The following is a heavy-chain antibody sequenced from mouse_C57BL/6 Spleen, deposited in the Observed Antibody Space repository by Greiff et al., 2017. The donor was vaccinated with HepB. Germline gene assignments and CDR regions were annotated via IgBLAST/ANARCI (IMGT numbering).Heavy chain of an antibody. D-gene: IGHD1-1*01. CDR3: ARQATVVARGFDY. CDR1: GFTFSDYG. J-gene: IGHJ2*01. Sequence: EVQVVESGGGLVKPGGSLKLSCAASGFTFSDYGMHWVRQAPEKGLEWVAYISSGSSTIYYADTVKGRFTISRDNAKNTLFLQMTSLRSEDTAMYYCARQATVVARGFDYWGQGTTLTVSS. CDR2: ISSGSSTI. V-gene: IGHV5-17*01.